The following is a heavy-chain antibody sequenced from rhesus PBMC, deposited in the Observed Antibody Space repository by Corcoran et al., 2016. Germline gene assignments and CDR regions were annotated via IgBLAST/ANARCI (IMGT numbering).Heavy chain of an antibody. D-gene: IGHD3-28*01. CDR3: ASLLYYGSGYGLDS. J-gene: IGHJ6*01. V-gene: IGHV4-76*01. CDR2: IYGSSGST. Sequence: VQLQESGPGVVKPSETPSPTCHVPGGSIRMGYDGIWYRHPPGKGLEWVGYIYGSSGSTNYNPSLKNRVTISKDAPKNQFSLKLSSVTAADTAVYYCASLLYYGSGYGLDSWGQGVLVTVSS. CDR1: GGSIRMGYD.